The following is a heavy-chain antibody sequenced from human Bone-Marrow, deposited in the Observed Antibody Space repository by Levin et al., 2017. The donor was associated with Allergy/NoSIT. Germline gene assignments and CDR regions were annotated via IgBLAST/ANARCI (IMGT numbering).Heavy chain of an antibody. CDR3: VRRGGSTWDLDY. D-gene: IGHD6-13*01. CDR1: GYTFTAFH. V-gene: IGHV1-2*06. J-gene: IGHJ4*02. CDR2: INPNSGGT. Sequence: PLASVKVSCKPSGYTFTAFHVHWVRQAPGQGLEWMGRINPNSGGTDYARKFQGRVNMTRDMSIRTVYLELATLRSDDTAVFFCVRRGGSTWDLDYWGQGTLVTVSS.